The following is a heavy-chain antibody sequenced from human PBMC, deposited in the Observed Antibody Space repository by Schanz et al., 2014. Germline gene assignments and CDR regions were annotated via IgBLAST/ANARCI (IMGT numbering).Heavy chain of an antibody. J-gene: IGHJ4*02. CDR3: ARGRSLGWCDY. CDR2: ISRSSSSI. V-gene: IGHV3-21*01. CDR1: GFTFSSYS. D-gene: IGHD2-21*01. Sequence: EVQLVESGGGLVKPGGSLRLSCAASGFTFSSYSMNWVRQAPGKGLEWVSSISRSSSSIYYADSVKGRFTISRDNAKNSLYLQMHSLRAEDTAVYYCARGRSLGWCDYWGQGTLVVVSS.